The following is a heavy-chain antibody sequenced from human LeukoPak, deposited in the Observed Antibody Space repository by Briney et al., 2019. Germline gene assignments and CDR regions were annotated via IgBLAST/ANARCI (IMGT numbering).Heavy chain of an antibody. J-gene: IGHJ6*02. V-gene: IGHV1-18*01. CDR3: ARGREEIAVAGNLYYYYYGMDV. CDR2: VSAYKDST. Sequence: ASVRVSCKTSGFTFANYGINWVRQAPGQGLEWMGWVSAYKDSTNFAQKFQGWVTMTRDTSISTAYMELSRLRSDDTAVYYCARGREEIAVAGNLYYYYYGMDVWGQGTTVTVSS. CDR1: GFTFANYG. D-gene: IGHD6-19*01.